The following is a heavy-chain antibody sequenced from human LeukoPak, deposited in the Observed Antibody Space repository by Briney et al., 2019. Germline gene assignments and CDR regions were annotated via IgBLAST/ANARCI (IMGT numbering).Heavy chain of an antibody. J-gene: IGHJ4*02. CDR2: ISGSGVGT. D-gene: IGHD2-15*01. CDR3: AKAAARVVVVAATYYFDY. Sequence: GGSLRLSCAASGFTFSTYAMSWVRQAPGKGLEWVSAISGSGVGTYYADSVKGRFTISRDNSKNTLYLQMNSLRAEDTAVYYCAKAAARVVVVAATYYFDYWGQGTLVTVSS. V-gene: IGHV3-23*01. CDR1: GFTFSTYA.